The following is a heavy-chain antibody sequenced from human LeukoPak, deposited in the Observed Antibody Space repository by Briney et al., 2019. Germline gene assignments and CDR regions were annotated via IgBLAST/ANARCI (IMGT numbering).Heavy chain of an antibody. CDR1: GYPFTRNY. Sequence: ASVKVSCKASGYPFTRNYIHWIRQAPGQGLEWTGMIDPKGGGTIYAQKFQARVTMTADTSTNTVYMELSSLRSEDTALYFCARLFGDYDDTVRSSYWQGHLDIWGQGALVLVSS. CDR3: ARLFGDYDDTVRSSYWQGHLDI. CDR2: IDPKGGGT. V-gene: IGHV1-46*01. J-gene: IGHJ4*02. D-gene: IGHD3-22*01.